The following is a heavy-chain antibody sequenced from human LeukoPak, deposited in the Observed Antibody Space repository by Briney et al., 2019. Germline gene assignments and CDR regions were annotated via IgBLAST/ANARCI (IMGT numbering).Heavy chain of an antibody. CDR3: ARAGGGYSFDY. Sequence: PSEALSLNCPVFGGSISTYYWSWIRQPPGKGLEWIGYGYYSGSTTQNPSLQSRITISVDTSRNHFSLKLTSVTAADTAVYYCARAGGGYSFDYWGQGTLVTVSS. D-gene: IGHD5-18*01. V-gene: IGHV4-59*01. CDR2: GYYSGST. CDR1: GGSISTYY. J-gene: IGHJ4*02.